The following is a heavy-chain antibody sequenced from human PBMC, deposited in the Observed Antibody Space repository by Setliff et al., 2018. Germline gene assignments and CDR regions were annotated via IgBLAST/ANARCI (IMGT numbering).Heavy chain of an antibody. CDR1: GFTFSTAW. D-gene: IGHD6-6*01. Sequence: GGSLRLSCVVSGFTFSTAWMNWVRQAPGKGLEWVSAITDDGGTTHYAGSVKGRFTIARDNSNSTLYLQMNSLRVEDTALYYCAKSSGSSSSTNLEYLGPGTLVTVSS. J-gene: IGHJ4*02. V-gene: IGHV3-23*01. CDR2: ITDDGGTT. CDR3: AKSSGSSSSTNLEY.